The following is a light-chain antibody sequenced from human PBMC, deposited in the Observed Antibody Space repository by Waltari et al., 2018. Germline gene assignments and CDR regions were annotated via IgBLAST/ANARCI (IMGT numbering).Light chain of an antibody. Sequence: DIQMTQSPSSLSASVGDRVTISCRASQSISSYLHWFQQKPGKAPRLLISAASSLQRGVPLRFSGSGSETDFTLTNSSLQPEDFATYYCQQSYSTPWTFGQGTKVEIK. V-gene: IGKV1-39*01. CDR2: AAS. CDR1: QSISSY. J-gene: IGKJ1*01. CDR3: QQSYSTPWT.